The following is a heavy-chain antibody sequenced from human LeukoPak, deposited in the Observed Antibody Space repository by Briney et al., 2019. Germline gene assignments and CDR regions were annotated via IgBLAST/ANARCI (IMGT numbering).Heavy chain of an antibody. J-gene: IGHJ6*03. V-gene: IGHV4-4*07. Sequence: SETLSLTCTVSGGSISSYYWSWIRQPAGKGLEWIGRIYTSGSTNYNPSLKSRVTMSVDTSKNQFSLKLSSVTAADTAVYYCARSVATSSGWYEDYYYYMDVWGKGTTVTISS. CDR1: GGSISSYY. CDR2: IYTSGST. D-gene: IGHD6-19*01. CDR3: ARSVATSSGWYEDYYYYMDV.